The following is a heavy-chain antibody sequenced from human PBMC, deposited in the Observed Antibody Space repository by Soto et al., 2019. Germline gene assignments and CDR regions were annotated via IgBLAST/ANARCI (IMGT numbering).Heavy chain of an antibody. J-gene: IGHJ4*02. D-gene: IGHD2-21*01. CDR3: TRGRSMIANDDFEY. Sequence: RGSLRLSCAASGFAVSSYSMHWVRQAPGKGLEWVAAMSFDGNSKYFADSVKGRFKISRDTSKNTWSLEMESLGVEDSALYHCTRGRSMIANDDFEYWGQGTQVTVSS. CDR2: MSFDGNSK. V-gene: IGHV3-30-3*01. CDR1: GFAVSSYS.